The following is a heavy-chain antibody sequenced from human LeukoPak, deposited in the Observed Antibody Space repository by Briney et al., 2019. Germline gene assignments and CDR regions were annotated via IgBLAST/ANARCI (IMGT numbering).Heavy chain of an antibody. Sequence: PSETLSLTCAVYGGSFSGYYWSWIRQPPGKGLEWIGSIYHSGSTYYNPSLKSRVTISVDTSKNQFSLKLSSVTAADTAVYYCAMGSWLGAFDIWGQGTMVTVSS. CDR3: AMGSWLGAFDI. V-gene: IGHV4-34*01. J-gene: IGHJ3*02. CDR2: IYHSGST. CDR1: GGSFSGYY. D-gene: IGHD2-15*01.